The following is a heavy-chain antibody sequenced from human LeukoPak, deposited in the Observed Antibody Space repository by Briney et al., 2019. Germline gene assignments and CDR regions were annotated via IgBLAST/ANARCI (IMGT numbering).Heavy chain of an antibody. CDR2: ISYDGSNK. Sequence: GRSLRLSCAASGFTFSNYGIHWVRQAPGKGLEWVALISYDGSNKYYADSVKGRFTISRDNSKNTLYLQMNSLRAEDTAVYYCARDLNTVTGFDYWGQGTLVTVSS. CDR1: GFTFSNYG. V-gene: IGHV3-30*03. CDR3: ARDLNTVTGFDY. D-gene: IGHD4-17*01. J-gene: IGHJ4*02.